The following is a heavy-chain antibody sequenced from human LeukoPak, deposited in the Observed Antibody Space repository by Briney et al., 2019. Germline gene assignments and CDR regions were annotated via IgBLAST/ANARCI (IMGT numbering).Heavy chain of an antibody. D-gene: IGHD3-22*01. V-gene: IGHV1-2*02. CDR3: ARAGQRITMIVVVTSWFDP. J-gene: IGHJ5*02. CDR1: GYAFTGYY. Sequence: ASVKVSCKTSGYAFTGYYLHWVRQAPGQGLEWMGWINPNSGGTNYAQKFQGRVTMTRDTSIRTVYMELSRLRSDDTAVYYCARAGQRITMIVVVTSWFDPWGQGTLVTVSS. CDR2: INPNSGGT.